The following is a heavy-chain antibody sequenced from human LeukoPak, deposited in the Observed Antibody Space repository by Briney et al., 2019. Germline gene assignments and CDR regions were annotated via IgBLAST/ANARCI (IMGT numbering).Heavy chain of an antibody. D-gene: IGHD3-10*01. CDR1: GFTFSSYW. J-gene: IGHJ4*02. Sequence: GASVKVSCAASGFTFSSYWMHWVRQAPGKGLVWVSRINSDGSSTSYADSVKGRFTISRDNAKNTLYLQMNSLRAEDTAVYYCATGFLDYWGQGTLVTVSS. CDR3: ATGFLDY. V-gene: IGHV3-74*01. CDR2: INSDGSST.